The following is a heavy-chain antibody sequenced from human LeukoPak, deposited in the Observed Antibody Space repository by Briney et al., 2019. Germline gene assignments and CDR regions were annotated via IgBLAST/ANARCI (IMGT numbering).Heavy chain of an antibody. D-gene: IGHD4-17*01. CDR3: ARSSYGDYGEEYMDV. V-gene: IGHV1-69*05. CDR1: ERTFNNDA. J-gene: IGHJ6*03. CDR2: IIPISGSS. Sequence: ASVKVSCKASERTFNNDAISWVRQAPGQGLEWMGRIIPISGSSNYVQRFQGRVTITTDESTSTAYMELSSLRSEDTAVYYCARSSYGDYGEEYMDVWGKGTTVTVSS.